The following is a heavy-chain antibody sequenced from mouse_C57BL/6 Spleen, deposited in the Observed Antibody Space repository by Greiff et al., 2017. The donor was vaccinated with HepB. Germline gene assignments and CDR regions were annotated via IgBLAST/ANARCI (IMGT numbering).Heavy chain of an antibody. CDR3: ARGGGFYYGYDVGFAY. D-gene: IGHD2-2*01. CDR1: GYTFTDYN. CDR2: INPNNGGT. Sequence: VQLKQSGPELVKPGASVKIPCKASGYTFTDYNMDWVKQSHGKSLEWIGDINPNNGGTIYNQKFKGKATLTVDKSSSTAYMELRSLTSEDTAVYYCARGGGFYYGYDVGFAYWGQGTLVTVSA. J-gene: IGHJ3*01. V-gene: IGHV1-18*01.